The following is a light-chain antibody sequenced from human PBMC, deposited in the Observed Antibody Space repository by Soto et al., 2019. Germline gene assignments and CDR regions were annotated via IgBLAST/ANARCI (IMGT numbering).Light chain of an antibody. V-gene: IGKV3D-20*02. CDR3: QQRSNWPPVIT. CDR1: QSFSSSY. J-gene: IGKJ5*01. CDR2: GAS. Sequence: EIVLTQSPGTLSLSPGERATLSCRASQSFSSSYLAWYQQKPGQAPRLLIYGASSRATGIPDRFSGSGSGTDFTLTISRLEPEDFAVYYCQQRSNWPPVITFGQGTRLEIK.